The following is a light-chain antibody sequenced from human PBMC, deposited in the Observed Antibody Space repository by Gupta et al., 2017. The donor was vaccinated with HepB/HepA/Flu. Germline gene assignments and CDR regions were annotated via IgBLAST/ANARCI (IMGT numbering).Light chain of an antibody. Sequence: QSVLTQPPSVSGAPGQRVTISCTGAISNIGAGYEVHWYQQLPGTAPKLLIYSNRKRPSGVPDRFSGSRSDTSGSLAITGLQAEDEADYYCQSYDTSLSAYVVGTGTKVTVL. J-gene: IGLJ1*01. V-gene: IGLV1-40*01. CDR1: ISNIGAGYE. CDR3: QSYDTSLSAYV. CDR2: SNR.